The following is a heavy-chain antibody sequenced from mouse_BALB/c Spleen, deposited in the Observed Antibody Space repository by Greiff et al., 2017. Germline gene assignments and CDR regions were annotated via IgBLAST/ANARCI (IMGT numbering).Heavy chain of an antibody. J-gene: IGHJ1*01. CDR3: AREGNDGYDVGYWYFDV. Sequence: EVKVVESGGGLVKPGGSLKLSCAASGFTFSSYAMSWVRQSPEKRLEWVAEISSGGSYTYYPDTVTGRFTISRDNAKNTRYLEMSSLRSEDTAMYYGAREGNDGYDVGYWYFDVWGAGTTVTVSS. D-gene: IGHD2-2*01. CDR1: GFTFSSYA. CDR2: ISSGGSYT. V-gene: IGHV5-9-4*01.